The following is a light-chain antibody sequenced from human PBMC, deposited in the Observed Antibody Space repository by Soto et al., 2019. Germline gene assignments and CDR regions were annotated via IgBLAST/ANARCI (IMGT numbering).Light chain of an antibody. V-gene: IGLV4-69*01. Sequence: QPVLTQPPSASASLGASVKLTCTLSSRHIAYAIAWHQQHPEKGLRFLMKLNRDGSHNKGDGIPNRFSGSSSGTERYLTISNLQSEDEAEYFCQTWGTGYYVFGTGTQLTVL. CDR1: SRHIAYA. CDR2: LNRDGSH. J-gene: IGLJ1*01. CDR3: QTWGTGYYV.